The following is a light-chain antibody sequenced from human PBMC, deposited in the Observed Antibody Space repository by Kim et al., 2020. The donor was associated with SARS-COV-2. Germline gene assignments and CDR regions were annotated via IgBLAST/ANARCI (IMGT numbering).Light chain of an antibody. CDR1: QSVSSY. CDR2: GAS. J-gene: IGKJ1*01. Sequence: EIVLTQSPATLSLSPGERATLSCRASQSVSSYLAWYQQKRGQAPRLLIYGASNRATGIPARFSGSGSGTDFTLTISSLEPEDFAVYYCQQRYSGWTFGQGTKVDIK. CDR3: QQRYSGWT. V-gene: IGKV3-11*01.